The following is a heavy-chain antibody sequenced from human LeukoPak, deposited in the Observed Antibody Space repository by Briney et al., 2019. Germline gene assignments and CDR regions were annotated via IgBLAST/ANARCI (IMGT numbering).Heavy chain of an antibody. V-gene: IGHV4-31*03. J-gene: IGHJ3*02. D-gene: IGHD3-22*01. Sequence: SETLSLTCTVSGGSISSGGYYWSWIRQHPGKGLEWIGYIYYSGSTYYNPSLKSRVTISVDTSKNQFSLKLSSVTAADTAVHYCAEASGSNSDAFDIWGQGTMVTVSS. CDR1: GGSISSGGYY. CDR2: IYYSGST. CDR3: AEASGSNSDAFDI.